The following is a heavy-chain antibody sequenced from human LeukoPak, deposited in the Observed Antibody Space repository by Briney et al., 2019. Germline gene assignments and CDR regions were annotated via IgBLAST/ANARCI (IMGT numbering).Heavy chain of an antibody. J-gene: IGHJ6*03. CDR2: IYNIGST. CDR1: GGSISSYH. CDR3: ARDSERPPYYYYSMDV. Sequence: SETLSLTCNVSGGSISSYHWSWIRQPAGKGLEWVGRIYNIGSTNYNPSLKSRVFISVDRSKNLLSLKLISVTAADTAVYFCARDSERPPYYYYSMDVWGRGTTVTVSS. D-gene: IGHD3-10*01. V-gene: IGHV4-4*07.